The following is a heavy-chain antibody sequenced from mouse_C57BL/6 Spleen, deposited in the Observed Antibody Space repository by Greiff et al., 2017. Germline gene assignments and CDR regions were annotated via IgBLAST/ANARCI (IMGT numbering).Heavy chain of an antibody. D-gene: IGHD1-1*01. CDR3: ARHQDSYYGSSYDWYFDV. J-gene: IGHJ1*03. Sequence: EVKLMESGGDLVKPGGSLKLSCAASGFTFSSYGMSWVRQTPDKRLEWVATISSGGSYTYYPDSVKGRFTISRDNAKNTLYLQMSSLKSEDTAMYYCARHQDSYYGSSYDWYFDVWGTGTTVTVSS. CDR1: GFTFSSYG. V-gene: IGHV5-6*01. CDR2: ISSGGSYT.